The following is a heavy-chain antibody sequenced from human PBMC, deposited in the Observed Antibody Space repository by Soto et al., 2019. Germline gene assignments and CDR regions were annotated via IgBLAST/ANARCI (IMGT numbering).Heavy chain of an antibody. CDR3: ASWHEREHAYDV. V-gene: IGHV3-53*01. Sequence: DVQLVESGGGLIQPGESLRLSCAAFGLTVSGKKYVAWVRQAPGKGLEWVSALYGVDGSFYADSVKGRFTTSSDSSKTPVYLQMNGLRPDDTAVYYCASWHEREHAYDVWGQGTTVTVSS. CDR1: GLTVSGKKY. CDR2: LYGVDGS. D-gene: IGHD1-1*01. J-gene: IGHJ3*01.